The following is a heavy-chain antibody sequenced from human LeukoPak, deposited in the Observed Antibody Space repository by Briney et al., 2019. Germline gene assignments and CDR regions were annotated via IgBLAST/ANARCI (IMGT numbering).Heavy chain of an antibody. CDR1: GFTFSSYG. J-gene: IGHJ1*01. CDR2: ISYDGSNK. CDR3: ARGIPGSGYFQH. D-gene: IGHD1-14*01. Sequence: GGSLRLSCAASGFTFSSYGMTWVRQAPGKGLEWVAVISYDGSNKYYADSVKGRFTISRDNSKNTLYLQMNSLRAEDTAVYYCARGIPGSGYFQHWGQGTLVTVSS. V-gene: IGHV3-30*03.